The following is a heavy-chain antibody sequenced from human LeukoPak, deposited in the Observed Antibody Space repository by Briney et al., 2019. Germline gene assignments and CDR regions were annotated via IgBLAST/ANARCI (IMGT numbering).Heavy chain of an antibody. CDR3: ARSVVTLYWYFDL. CDR1: GGSISGYY. CDR2: IYYSGST. J-gene: IGHJ2*01. D-gene: IGHD4-23*01. V-gene: IGHV4-59*01. Sequence: SETLSLTCTVAGGSISGYYYNWIRQPPGKGLEWIGYIYYSGSTNYNPSLKSRVTISLDTSKNQFSLKLSSVTTADTAVYYCARSVVTLYWYFDLWGRGTLVTVSS.